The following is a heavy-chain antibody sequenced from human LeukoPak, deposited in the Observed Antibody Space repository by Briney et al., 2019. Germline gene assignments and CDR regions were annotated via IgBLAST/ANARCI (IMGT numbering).Heavy chain of an antibody. V-gene: IGHV1-2*02. CDR1: GYTFTGYY. Sequence: ASVKVSCKASGYTFTGYYMHWVRQAPGQGLEWMGWINPNSGDTNYAQKFQGRVTMTRDTSITTAYMELSRLRSDDTAVYYCARDPGYCSSTSCYPLYYFDYWGQGTLVTVSS. J-gene: IGHJ4*02. CDR2: INPNSGDT. CDR3: ARDPGYCSSTSCYPLYYFDY. D-gene: IGHD2-2*01.